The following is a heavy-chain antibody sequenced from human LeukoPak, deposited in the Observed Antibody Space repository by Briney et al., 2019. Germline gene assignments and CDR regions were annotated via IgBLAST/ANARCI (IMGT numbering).Heavy chain of an antibody. D-gene: IGHD2-15*01. J-gene: IGHJ4*02. V-gene: IGHV3-7*01. CDR1: GFTFSGYW. CDR2: IKQDASEK. Sequence: GGSLRLSCAASGFTFSGYWMSWVRQAPGKGLEWVATIKQDASEKTYVDSVEGRFTSSRDNAKSSLFLQMDSPRAEDTAVYYCARFGMDAAIDYWGQGTLVTVSS. CDR3: ARFGMDAAIDY.